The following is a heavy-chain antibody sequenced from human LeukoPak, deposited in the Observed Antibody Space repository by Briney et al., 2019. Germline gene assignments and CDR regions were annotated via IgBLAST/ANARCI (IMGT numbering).Heavy chain of an antibody. CDR2: IYYSGST. J-gene: IGHJ4*02. CDR1: GGSISSYY. CDR3: ARGRFSSGWYDY. V-gene: IGHV4-59*12. Sequence: SETLSLTCTVSGGSISSYYWSWIRQPPGKGLEWIGYIYYSGSTNYNPSLKSRVTISVDTSKNQFSLKLSSVTAADTAVYYCARGRFSSGWYDYWGQGTLVTVSS. D-gene: IGHD6-19*01.